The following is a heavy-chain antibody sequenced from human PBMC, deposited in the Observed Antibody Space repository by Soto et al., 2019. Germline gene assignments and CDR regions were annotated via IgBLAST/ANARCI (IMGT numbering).Heavy chain of an antibody. CDR1: GGSISSGYYY. Sequence: QVQLQESGPGLVKPSQTLSLTCTVSGGSISSGYYYWSWLRQPPGKGREWIGYIYYSGRTYYNPSLKSRVTISVDTSKNQFSLKLSSVTAADTAVYYCARCWTTVTTLGYWGQGTLFTVS. CDR3: ARCWTTVTTLGY. D-gene: IGHD4-17*01. V-gene: IGHV4-30-4*01. CDR2: IYYSGRT. J-gene: IGHJ4*02.